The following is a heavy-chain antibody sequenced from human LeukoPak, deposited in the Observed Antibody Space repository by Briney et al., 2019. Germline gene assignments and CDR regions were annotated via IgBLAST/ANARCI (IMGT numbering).Heavy chain of an antibody. J-gene: IGHJ6*03. V-gene: IGHV4-39*01. CDR1: GGSISSSSYY. CDR3: PRITMIVAPHRSYYYMDV. CDR2: IYYSGSN. Sequence: SETLSLTCTVSGGSISSSSYYWGWIRQPPGKGLEWIGSIYYSGSNYYNPSLKSRVTISVDTSKSQFSLKLSSVTAADTAVYYCPRITMIVAPHRSYYYMDVWGKGTTVTVSS. D-gene: IGHD3-22*01.